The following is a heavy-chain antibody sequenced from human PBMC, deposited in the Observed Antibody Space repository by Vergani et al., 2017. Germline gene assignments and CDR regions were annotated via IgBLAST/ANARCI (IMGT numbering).Heavy chain of an antibody. V-gene: IGHV4-61*02. CDR2: IYTSGCT. Sequence: QVQLQESGPGLVKPSQTLSLTCTVSGGSISSGSYYWSWIRQPAGKGLEWIGRIYTSGCTNYNPSLKSRVTISVDTSKNQFSLKLSSVTAADTAVYYCARERVTIVATIDYWGQGTLVTVSS. J-gene: IGHJ4*02. CDR3: ARERVTIVATIDY. D-gene: IGHD5-12*01. CDR1: GGSISSGSYY.